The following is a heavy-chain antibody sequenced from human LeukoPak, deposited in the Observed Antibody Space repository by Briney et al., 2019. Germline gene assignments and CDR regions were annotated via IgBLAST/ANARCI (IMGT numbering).Heavy chain of an antibody. CDR2: IGADDTII. CDR1: GFTFSSYE. V-gene: IGHV3-48*03. CDR3: ARGPSIAARYDAFDI. J-gene: IGHJ3*02. D-gene: IGHD6-6*01. Sequence: GGSLRLSCAASGFTFSSYEINWVRQAPGKGLEWVSFIGADDTIIYYADSVKGRFTISRDNAKNSLYLQVISLRAEDTAVYYCARGPSIAARYDAFDIWGQGTMVTVSS.